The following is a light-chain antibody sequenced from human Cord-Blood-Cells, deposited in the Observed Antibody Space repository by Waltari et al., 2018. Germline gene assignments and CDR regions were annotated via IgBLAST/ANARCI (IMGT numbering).Light chain of an antibody. CDR2: LNSDGSH. CDR1: RAHSSYA. Sequence: QLVLTQSPSASASLGASVQLTCPLSRAHSSYAIACPQQQPEKGPRYLMKLNSDGSHSKGDGIPDRFSGSSSGAERYLTISSLQSEDEADYYCQTWGTGIWVFGGGTKLTVL. CDR3: QTWGTGIWV. V-gene: IGLV4-69*01. J-gene: IGLJ3*02.